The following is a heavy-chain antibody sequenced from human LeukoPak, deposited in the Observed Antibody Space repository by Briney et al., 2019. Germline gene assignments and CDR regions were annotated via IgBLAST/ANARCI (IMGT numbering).Heavy chain of an antibody. D-gene: IGHD3-3*01. V-gene: IGHV1-8*01. Sequence: AASVKVSCKASGYTFTSYDINWVRQATGQGLEWMGWMNPNSGNTGYAQKFQGRVTMTRNTSISTAYMELSSLRSDDTAVYYCARDPPYYDFWSLYYGMDVWGQGTTVTVSS. CDR3: ARDPPYYDFWSLYYGMDV. J-gene: IGHJ6*02. CDR2: MNPNSGNT. CDR1: GYTFTSYD.